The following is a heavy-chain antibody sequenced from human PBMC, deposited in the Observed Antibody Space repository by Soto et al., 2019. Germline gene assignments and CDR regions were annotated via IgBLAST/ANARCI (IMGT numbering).Heavy chain of an antibody. CDR2: TYYRSKWYN. Sequence: SQTLSLTCAISGDSVSRNSAAWNWIRQSPSRGLEWLGRTYYRSKWYNDYAVSVKSRITINPDTSKNQFSLQLNSVTPEDTAVYYCARDSTYPYDSSGYYLAYWGQGTLVSVSS. V-gene: IGHV6-1*01. CDR3: ARDSTYPYDSSGYYLAY. D-gene: IGHD3-22*01. J-gene: IGHJ4*02. CDR1: GDSVSRNSAA.